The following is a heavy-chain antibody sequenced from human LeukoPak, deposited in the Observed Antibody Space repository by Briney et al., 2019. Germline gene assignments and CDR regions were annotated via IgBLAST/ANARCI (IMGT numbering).Heavy chain of an antibody. J-gene: IGHJ6*02. V-gene: IGHV1-8*01. CDR1: GYTFTSFD. CDR2: MNPNSGNT. D-gene: IGHD2-2*01. Sequence: ASVKVSCKASGYTFTSFDINWVRQATGQGLEWMGWMNPNSGNTGYAQKFQGRVTMTRNTSISTAYMELSSLRSEDTAVYYCAREIGYCSSTSCLYYYYYYYGMDVWAQGTTVTVSS. CDR3: AREIGYCSSTSCLYYYYYYYGMDV.